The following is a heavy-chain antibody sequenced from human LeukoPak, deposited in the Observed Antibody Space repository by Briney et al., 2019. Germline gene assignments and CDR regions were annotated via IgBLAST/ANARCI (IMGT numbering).Heavy chain of an antibody. J-gene: IGHJ3*02. V-gene: IGHV4-59*01. CDR3: ASSRDPSAFDI. CDR2: IYYSGST. Sequence: SETLSLTCTVSGGSISSYYWSWIRQPPGKGLEWIGYIYYSGSTNYNPSLKSRVTISVDTSKNQFSLRLSSVTAADTAVYYCASSRDPSAFDIWGQGTMVTVSS. CDR1: GGSISSYY.